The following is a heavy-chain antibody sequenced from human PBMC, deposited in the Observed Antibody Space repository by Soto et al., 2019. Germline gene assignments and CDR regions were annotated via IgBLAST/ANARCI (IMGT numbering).Heavy chain of an antibody. J-gene: IGHJ5*02. CDR1: GYTLTELS. V-gene: IGHV1-24*01. CDR2: FDPEDGET. CDR3: ASNLYYYDRSGSWFDP. Sequence: ASVKVSCKVSGYTLTELSMHWVRQAPGKGLEWMGGFDPEDGETIYAQKFQGRVTMTEDTSTDTAYMELSSLRSEDTAVYYCASNLYYYDRSGSWFDPWGQGTLVTVPQ. D-gene: IGHD3-22*01.